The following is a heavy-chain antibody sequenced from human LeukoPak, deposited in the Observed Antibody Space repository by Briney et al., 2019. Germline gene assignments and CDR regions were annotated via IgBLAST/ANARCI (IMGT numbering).Heavy chain of an antibody. CDR3: ARDRRAVAEEYNWFDP. Sequence: PGGSLRLSCAASGFTFSSYSMNWVRQAPGKGLEWVSSISSSSSYIYYADSVKGRFTISRDNAKNSLYLQMNSLRAEDTAVYYCARDRRAVAEEYNWFDPWGQGTLVTVSS. J-gene: IGHJ5*02. CDR2: ISSSSSYI. CDR1: GFTFSSYS. D-gene: IGHD6-19*01. V-gene: IGHV3-21*01.